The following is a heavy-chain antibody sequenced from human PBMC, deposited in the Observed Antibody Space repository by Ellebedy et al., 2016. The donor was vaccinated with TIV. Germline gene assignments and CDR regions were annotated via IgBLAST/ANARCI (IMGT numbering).Heavy chain of an antibody. CDR3: SKLRGITGQLDY. CDR2: IYPGDSDT. Sequence: GESLKISCKGSGYSFTSYWIGWVRQMPGKGLEWMGSIYPGDSDTRYSPSFQGQVTISADKSISTAYLPWSSLKASDTAMNYCSKLRGITGQLDYWGQGTLVTVSS. J-gene: IGHJ4*02. D-gene: IGHD1-20*01. CDR1: GYSFTSYW. V-gene: IGHV5-51*01.